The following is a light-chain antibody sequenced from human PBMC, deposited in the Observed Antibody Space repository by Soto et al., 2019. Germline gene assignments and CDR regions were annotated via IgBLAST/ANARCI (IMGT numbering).Light chain of an antibody. CDR3: AAWDDSLSGWV. V-gene: IGLV1-47*02. CDR2: SNN. Sequence: QSVLTQPPSASGTPGQRVTISCSGSSSNIGSNYVYWYQQLPGTAPKLLIYSNNQRPSGVPDRFSGSKSGTSASLVISGLRSEDEADYYCAAWDDSLSGWVFGGGTKVTVL. CDR1: SSNIGSNY. J-gene: IGLJ3*02.